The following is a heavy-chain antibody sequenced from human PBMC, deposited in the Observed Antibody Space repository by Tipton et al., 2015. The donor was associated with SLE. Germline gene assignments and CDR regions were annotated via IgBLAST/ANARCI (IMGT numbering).Heavy chain of an antibody. CDR2: IYTSAST. V-gene: IGHV4-61*02. J-gene: IGHJ4*02. CDR3: ARGGGSYYDY. CDR1: GGSICSSRYY. D-gene: IGHD1-26*01. Sequence: TLSLTCSVSGGSICSSRYYWNWIRQPAGKGLEWIGRIYTSASTTYNPSLKSRVTLSSDTPKNQFSLRVRSVTAADTAVYYCARGGGSYYDYWGQGTLVTVSS.